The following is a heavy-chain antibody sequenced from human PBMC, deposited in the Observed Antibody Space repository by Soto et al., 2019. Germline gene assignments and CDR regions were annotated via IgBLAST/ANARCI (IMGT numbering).Heavy chain of an antibody. J-gene: IGHJ4*02. CDR3: AKDLHVAATDY. D-gene: IGHD6-19*01. CDR2: IKGDGSGI. CDR1: GFTFSSFW. V-gene: IGHV3-74*01. Sequence: EVQLVESGGGLVQPGGSLRLSCAVSGFTFSSFWMHWVRLAPGKGLVWVSRIKGDGSGITYADSVKGRFTISRDNAKNTLYLQMNSLRADDTAVYYCAKDLHVAATDYWGQGTLVTVSS.